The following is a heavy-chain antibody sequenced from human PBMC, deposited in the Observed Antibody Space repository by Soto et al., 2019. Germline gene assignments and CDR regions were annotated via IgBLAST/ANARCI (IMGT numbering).Heavy chain of an antibody. Sequence: SQTLSLTCAISGDSVSSNSAAWNWIRQSPSRGLEWLGRTYYRSKWYNDYAVSVRSRITINPDTSKNQFSLQLNSVTPEDTAVYYCARDGYCSSTSCYTYYYYGMDVWGQGTRVTGSS. CDR1: GDSVSSNSAA. CDR2: TYYRSKWYN. D-gene: IGHD2-2*03. J-gene: IGHJ6*02. CDR3: ARDGYCSSTSCYTYYYYGMDV. V-gene: IGHV6-1*01.